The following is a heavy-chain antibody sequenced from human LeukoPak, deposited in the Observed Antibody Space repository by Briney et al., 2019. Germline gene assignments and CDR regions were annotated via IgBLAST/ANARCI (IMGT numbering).Heavy chain of an antibody. CDR2: IYPGDSDT. Sequence: IVIIYPGDSDTRYSPSFQGQVTISADKSISTAYLQWSSLEASDTAMYYCARQSGAGVASTYWGQGTLVTVSS. J-gene: IGHJ4*02. D-gene: IGHD2-15*01. V-gene: IGHV5-51*01. CDR3: ARQSGAGVASTY.